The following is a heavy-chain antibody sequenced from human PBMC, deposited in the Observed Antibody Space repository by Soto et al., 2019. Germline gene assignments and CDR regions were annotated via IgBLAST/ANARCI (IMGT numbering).Heavy chain of an antibody. J-gene: IGHJ6*02. D-gene: IGHD5-12*01. Sequence: SETRSLTCTVSEYSIRMYDLTWLRQPPGKGLELIGYIYYSGSTRYNPSLKSRVTISVDMSKNQFSLKLSSVIAADTAVYYCARAYGGFDNGLDVWGQGTAVTVSS. V-gene: IGHV4-59*01. CDR2: IYYSGST. CDR3: ARAYGGFDNGLDV. CDR1: EYSIRMYD.